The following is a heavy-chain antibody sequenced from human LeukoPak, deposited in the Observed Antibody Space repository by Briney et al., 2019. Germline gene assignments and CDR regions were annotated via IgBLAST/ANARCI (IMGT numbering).Heavy chain of an antibody. J-gene: IGHJ4*02. CDR2: ISYDGSIK. CDR3: ARDMTVVVITTGGFDY. D-gene: IGHD3-22*01. V-gene: IGHV3-30-3*01. CDR1: GFTFSTHA. Sequence: PGGSLRLSCAASGFTFSTHAMHWVRQAPGKGLEWVALISYDGSIKYYADSVKGRFTISRDNYKSTLYLQMNSLRAEDTAVYYCARDMTVVVITTGGFDYWGQGALVTVSS.